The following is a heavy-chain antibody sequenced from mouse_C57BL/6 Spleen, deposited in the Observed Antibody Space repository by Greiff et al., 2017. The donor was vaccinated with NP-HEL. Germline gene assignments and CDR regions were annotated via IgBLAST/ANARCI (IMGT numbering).Heavy chain of an antibody. V-gene: IGHV1-15*01. D-gene: IGHD2-4*01. CDR1: GYTFTDYE. J-gene: IGHJ1*03. CDR3: TRDYDYDGYFDV. CDR2: IDPETGGT. Sequence: QVQLQQSGAELVRPGASVTLSCKASGYTFTDYEMHWVKQTPVHGLEWIGAIDPETGGTAYNQKFKGKAILTADKSSSTAYMELRSLTSEDSAVYYCTRDYDYDGYFDVWGTGTTVTVSS.